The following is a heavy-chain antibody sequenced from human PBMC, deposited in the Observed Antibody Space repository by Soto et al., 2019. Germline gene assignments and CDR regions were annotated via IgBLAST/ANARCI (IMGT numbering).Heavy chain of an antibody. V-gene: IGHV3-23*01. CDR3: ARGDRGGSGSPASYYYSGLDV. CDR1: GVTFSSYA. Sequence: DVQLLESGGDLVQPGVSLRLSCAASGVTFSSYAMSWVRQAPGKGLEWVSSVSAGGDMTYYSDSVKGRFTISRDNSNNALFLQMNSLRAEDTALYYCARGDRGGSGSPASYYYSGLDVWGQGTTVTVSS. D-gene: IGHD3-10*01. J-gene: IGHJ6*02. CDR2: VSAGGDMT.